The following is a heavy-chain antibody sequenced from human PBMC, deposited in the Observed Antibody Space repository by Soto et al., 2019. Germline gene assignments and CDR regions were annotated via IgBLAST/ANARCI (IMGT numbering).Heavy chain of an antibody. Sequence: PGGSLRLSCAASGFIFTSYSMVWVRQAPGKGLEWVSSISSRSDSIYYADSVKGRFTISRDNAQNSLYLQMNSLTSEDTAVYYCAKDYGDYDGDPFDYWGQGTLVTVSS. V-gene: IGHV3-21*01. D-gene: IGHD4-17*01. J-gene: IGHJ4*02. CDR2: ISSRSDSI. CDR3: AKDYGDYDGDPFDY. CDR1: GFIFTSYS.